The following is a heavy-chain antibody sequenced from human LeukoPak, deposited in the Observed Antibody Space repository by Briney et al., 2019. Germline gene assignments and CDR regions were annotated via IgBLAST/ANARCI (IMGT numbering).Heavy chain of an antibody. CDR3: ARAHPPDYYDSSGYYWESGGFDY. CDR2: INPNSGGT. J-gene: IGHJ4*02. D-gene: IGHD3-22*01. V-gene: IGHV1-2*02. CDR1: GYTFTGYY. Sequence: ASVKVSCKASGYTFTGYYMHWVRQAPGQGLEWMGWINPNSGGTNYAQKFQGRVTMTRDTSISTAYMELSRLRSDDTAVYYCARAHPPDYYDSSGYYWESGGFDYWGQGTLVTVSA.